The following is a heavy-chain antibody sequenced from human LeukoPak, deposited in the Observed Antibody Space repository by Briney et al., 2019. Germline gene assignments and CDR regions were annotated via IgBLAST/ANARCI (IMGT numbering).Heavy chain of an antibody. J-gene: IGHJ4*02. CDR2: IYHSGRT. Sequence: SQTLSLTCAVSGGSISSGDYFGSWIRQPPGKGLEWIGYIYHSGRTYYNPSLKSRVTISIDRSKNQFSLKLSSVTAADTAVYYCARDLLWFGEAYFDYWGQGTLVTVSS. D-gene: IGHD3-10*01. CDR1: GGSISSGDYF. CDR3: ARDLLWFGEAYFDY. V-gene: IGHV4-30-2*01.